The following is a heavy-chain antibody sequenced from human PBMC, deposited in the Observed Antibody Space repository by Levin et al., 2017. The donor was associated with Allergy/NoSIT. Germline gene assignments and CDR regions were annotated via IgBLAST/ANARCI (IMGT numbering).Heavy chain of an antibody. D-gene: IGHD1-1*01. CDR3: ARVWNGGRPIWYFDY. Sequence: GGSLRLSCAASGFTFSNYWMSWVRQAPGKGLEWVANIKQDGSGKYYVDSVKGRFTISRDNAKNSLYLQMNSLRAEDTAVYYCARVWNGGRPIWYFDYWGQGTLVTVSS. J-gene: IGHJ4*02. CDR2: IKQDGSGK. CDR1: GFTFSNYW. V-gene: IGHV3-7*01.